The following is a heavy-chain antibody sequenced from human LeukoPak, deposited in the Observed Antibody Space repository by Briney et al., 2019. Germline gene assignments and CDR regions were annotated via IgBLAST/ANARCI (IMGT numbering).Heavy chain of an antibody. J-gene: IGHJ6*03. V-gene: IGHV3-11*04. CDR1: GFTFDDYA. Sequence: PGRSLRLSCAASGFTFDDYAMHWVRQAPGKGLEWVSYISSSGSTIYYADSVKGRFTISRDNAKNSLYLQMNSLRAEDTAVYYCAREDRYYYYYMDVWGKGTTVTVSS. CDR2: ISSSGSTI. CDR3: AREDRYYYYYMDV.